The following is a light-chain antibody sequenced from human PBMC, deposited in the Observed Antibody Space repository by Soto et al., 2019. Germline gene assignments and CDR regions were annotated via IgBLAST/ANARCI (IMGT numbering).Light chain of an antibody. CDR2: EVR. Sequence: QSVLTQPGSVSGSPGQSITISCSGTSRDVGAYNLVSWYQQRPGKAPKLLIYEVRNRPSGLSYRFSGSKSGNTASLTISSLLPEDEADYYCFSYTSSGTYVFGTGTKVTVL. V-gene: IGLV2-14*01. CDR3: FSYTSSGTYV. CDR1: SRDVGAYNL. J-gene: IGLJ1*01.